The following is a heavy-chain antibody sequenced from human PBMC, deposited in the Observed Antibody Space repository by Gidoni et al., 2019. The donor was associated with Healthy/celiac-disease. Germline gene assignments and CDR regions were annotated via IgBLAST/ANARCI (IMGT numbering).Heavy chain of an antibody. D-gene: IGHD5-12*01. CDR2: IIPRFGTA. CDR1: GGTFSRYA. Sequence: QVQLVPSVAAVMTPGSSVKVSCYASGGTFSRYAISWVRQVPGQGLEWMGGIIPRFGTANYAQKFQGRVTITADEFTSTAYMELSSLKSEETAVYYCATLEMATTQPDYWGQGTLVTVSS. V-gene: IGHV1-69*01. CDR3: ATLEMATTQPDY. J-gene: IGHJ4*02.